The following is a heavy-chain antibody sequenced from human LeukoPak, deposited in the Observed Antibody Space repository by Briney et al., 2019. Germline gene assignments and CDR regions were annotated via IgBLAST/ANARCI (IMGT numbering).Heavy chain of an antibody. CDR2: IISSGSYI. CDR1: GFTFSSYT. Sequence: PGGSLRLSCAASGFTFSSYTMNWVRQAPGKGLEWVSSIISSGSYIYYADSVKGRFTISRDNAKNSLSLQMNSLRAEDTAVYYCARDFGGYCSSGNCYLVFLDYWGQGTLVTVSS. D-gene: IGHD2-2*01. CDR3: ARDFGGYCSSGNCYLVFLDY. V-gene: IGHV3-21*03. J-gene: IGHJ4*02.